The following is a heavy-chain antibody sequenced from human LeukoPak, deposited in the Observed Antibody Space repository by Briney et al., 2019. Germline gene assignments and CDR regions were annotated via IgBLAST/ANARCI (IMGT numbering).Heavy chain of an antibody. CDR3: AMLHRAVAGTDFDY. J-gene: IGHJ4*02. CDR1: GYTFTGYY. V-gene: IGHV1-2*02. CDR2: INPNSGGT. D-gene: IGHD6-19*01. Sequence: ASVKVSCKASGYTFTGYYMHWVRQAPGQGLEWMGWINPNSGGTNYAQKFQGRVTMTRDTSISTAYMELSGLRSDDTAVYYCAMLHRAVAGTDFDYWGQGTLVTVSS.